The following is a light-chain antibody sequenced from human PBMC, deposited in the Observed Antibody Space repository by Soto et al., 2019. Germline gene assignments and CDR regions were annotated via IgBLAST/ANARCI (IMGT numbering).Light chain of an antibody. V-gene: IGKV1-5*03. CDR1: QNIDSW. CDR2: KVS. Sequence: DIQMTQSPSTLSASVGDRVNMTCRASQNIDSWVAWYQQQPGKGPKFLINKVSNLESGVPSRISGSGSGTEFTLTISSLQPDDFATYYCLQFNTFPWTFGQGTKVEIK. CDR3: LQFNTFPWT. J-gene: IGKJ1*01.